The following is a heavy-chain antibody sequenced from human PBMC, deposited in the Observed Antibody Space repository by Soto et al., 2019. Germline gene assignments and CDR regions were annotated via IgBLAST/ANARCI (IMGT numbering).Heavy chain of an antibody. J-gene: IGHJ4*02. Sequence: QVQLQESGPGLVQPSETLSLTCTVSGVSISSYYWSWIRQPPGMGLEWIGYIYYSGGTNYNPSLKSRVTISVDTSKNQFSLKLSSVTAADTAVYYCASLRLGELSYDYWGQGTLVTVSS. D-gene: IGHD3-16*02. CDR3: ASLRLGELSYDY. CDR1: GVSISSYY. V-gene: IGHV4-59*01. CDR2: IYYSGGT.